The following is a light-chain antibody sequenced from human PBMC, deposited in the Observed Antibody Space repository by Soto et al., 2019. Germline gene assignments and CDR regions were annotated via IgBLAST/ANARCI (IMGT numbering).Light chain of an antibody. V-gene: IGKV3-20*01. CDR2: GAS. CDR1: ESVSGNY. J-gene: IGKJ1*01. CDR3: PQYGSSRT. Sequence: VLTPSPGTLSLSPGERATLSCRASESVSGNYIAWYQQTPGQSPRLLIYGASNRATGIPDRFSGSGSGADFTLTISRLEPEDFAVYYCPQYGSSRTFGQGTKVDI.